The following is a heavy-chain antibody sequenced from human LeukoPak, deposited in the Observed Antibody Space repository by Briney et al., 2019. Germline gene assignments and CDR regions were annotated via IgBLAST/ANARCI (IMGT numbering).Heavy chain of an antibody. CDR1: GGSISSGSYY. Sequence: PSQTLSLTCTASGGSISSGSYYWSWIRQPPGKGLEWIGYVYYSGSTEYNPSLRSRVTISLEMSKRQFSLNLTSVTAADTAVYYCASNTGTVFDYWGQGALVTVSS. D-gene: IGHD7-27*01. CDR2: VYYSGST. CDR3: ASNTGTVFDY. V-gene: IGHV4-61*01. J-gene: IGHJ4*02.